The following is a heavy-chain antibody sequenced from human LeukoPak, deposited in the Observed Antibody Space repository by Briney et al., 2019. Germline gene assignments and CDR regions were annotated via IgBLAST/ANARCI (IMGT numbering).Heavy chain of an antibody. Sequence: GRPLRLSCAPSGFIFITYGMHWGRHAPRKGVEWVAFIRSDGSDKSYAGSVMGRFTISRDNSRNTLHLQMNTLRAEDTAVYYCGKHDSSSDYWGQGTLVTVSS. CDR3: GKHDSSSDY. V-gene: IGHV3-30*02. CDR1: GFIFITYG. CDR2: IRSDGSDK. J-gene: IGHJ4*02. D-gene: IGHD3-22*01.